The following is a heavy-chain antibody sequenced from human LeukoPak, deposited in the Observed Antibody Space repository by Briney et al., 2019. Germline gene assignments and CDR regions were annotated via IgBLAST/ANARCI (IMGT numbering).Heavy chain of an antibody. CDR2: ISGSGGTT. Sequence: PGGSLRLSCAASGSTFSTYAMSWVRQAPGKGLEWVSAISGSGGTTYYADSLKGRFTISRDNSKNTLSLQMNSLRAEDTAVYYCAKDCNAVTRSYFDYWGQGTLVTVSS. V-gene: IGHV3-23*01. D-gene: IGHD4-17*01. CDR1: GSTFSTYA. J-gene: IGHJ4*02. CDR3: AKDCNAVTRSYFDY.